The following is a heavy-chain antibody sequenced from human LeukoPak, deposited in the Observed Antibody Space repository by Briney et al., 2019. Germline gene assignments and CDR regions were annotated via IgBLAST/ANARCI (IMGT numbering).Heavy chain of an antibody. D-gene: IGHD5/OR15-5a*01. V-gene: IGHV3-23*01. J-gene: IGHJ3*02. CDR1: GFTFRSYA. CDR3: AELLISVHDAFDI. Sequence: PGGSLRLSCAASGFTFRSYAMTWVRQAPGKGLEWVSVISGSGDSTYYADSVKGRFTISRNNSKNTLYLQMNSLRAEDTAVYYCAELLISVHDAFDIWGQGTMVIVSS. CDR2: ISGSGDST.